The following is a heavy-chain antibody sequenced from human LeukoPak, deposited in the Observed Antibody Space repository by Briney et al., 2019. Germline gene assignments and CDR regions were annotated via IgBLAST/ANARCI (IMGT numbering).Heavy chain of an antibody. V-gene: IGHV4-34*01. J-gene: IGHJ3*02. CDR1: GGSFSGYY. D-gene: IGHD2-2*01. CDR2: INHSGST. Sequence: SETLSLTCAVYGGSFSGYYWSWIRQPPGKGLEWIWEINHSGSTNYNPSLKSRVTISVDTSKNQFSLKLSSVTAADAAVYYCARPQFRYCSSTSCLYAFDIWGQGTMVTVSS. CDR3: ARPQFRYCSSTSCLYAFDI.